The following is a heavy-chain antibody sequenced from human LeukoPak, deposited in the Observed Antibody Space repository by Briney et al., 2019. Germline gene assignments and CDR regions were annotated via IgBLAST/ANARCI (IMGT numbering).Heavy chain of an antibody. CDR2: ISYDGSNK. CDR3: ASQLVGFDY. D-gene: IGHD2-8*02. Sequence: PGGSLRLSCAASGFTFSSYAMHWVRQAPGKGLEWVAVISYDGSNKYYADSVKGRFTISRDNSKNTLYLQMNSLRAEDTAVYYCASQLVGFDYWGQGTLVTVSS. V-gene: IGHV3-30-3*01. CDR1: GFTFSSYA. J-gene: IGHJ4*02.